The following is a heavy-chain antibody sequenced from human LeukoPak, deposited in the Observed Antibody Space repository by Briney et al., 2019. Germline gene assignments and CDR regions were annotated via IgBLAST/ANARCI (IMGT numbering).Heavy chain of an antibody. D-gene: IGHD2-2*01. Sequence: PGGSLRLSCAASGFTFSRYWMHWVRQAPGKGLVWVSRIDEYGTTINYADSVKGRFTISRDNSKNTLYLQMNSLRAEDTAVYYCARFGADCSSTSCYGGYFDYWGQGTLVTVSS. V-gene: IGHV3-74*01. J-gene: IGHJ4*02. CDR1: GFTFSRYW. CDR2: IDEYGTTI. CDR3: ARFGADCSSTSCYGGYFDY.